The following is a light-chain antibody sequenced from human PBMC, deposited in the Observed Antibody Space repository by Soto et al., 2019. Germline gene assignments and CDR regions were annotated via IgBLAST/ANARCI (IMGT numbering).Light chain of an antibody. CDR1: QDISNY. CDR3: HQYDSLPPT. V-gene: IGKV1-33*01. CDR2: DAS. J-gene: IGKJ4*01. Sequence: IQMTQSPSSLSASVGDRVTITCKASQDISNYLHWYHQKPGKAPKLLSYDASNLETGVPSRFSGSGSGTEFTLTISSLQPEEIATYYCHQYDSLPPTFGGGNKLEIK.